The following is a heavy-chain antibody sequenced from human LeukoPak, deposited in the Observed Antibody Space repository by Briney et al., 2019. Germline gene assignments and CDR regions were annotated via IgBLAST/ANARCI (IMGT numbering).Heavy chain of an antibody. CDR3: AREGDEGDSWSGYYHYYFDY. D-gene: IGHD3-3*01. V-gene: IGHV1-3*01. J-gene: IGHJ4*02. CDR1: GFTFTSYA. Sequence: GGSLRLSCSASGFTFTSYAMHWVRQAPGQRLEWMGWINAGNGNTKYSQKFQGRVTITMDTSARTAYMELSSLRYEDTAVYYCAREGDEGDSWSGYYHYYFDYWGQGTQVTVSS. CDR2: INAGNGNT.